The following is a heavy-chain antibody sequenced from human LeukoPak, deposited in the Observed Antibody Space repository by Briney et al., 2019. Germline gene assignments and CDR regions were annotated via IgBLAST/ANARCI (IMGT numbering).Heavy chain of an antibody. J-gene: IGHJ4*02. CDR1: GFTFSNYA. CDR3: AREAIVGATDAFHH. V-gene: IGHV3-11*06. D-gene: IGHD1-26*01. Sequence: GGSLRLSCAASGFTFSNYAMSWIRQAPGKGLEWVSYISSSSSGYTNYADSVKGRFTISRDNAKNSLYLQMNSLRVEDTAVYYCAREAIVGATDAFHHWGQGTLVTVSA. CDR2: ISSSSSGYT.